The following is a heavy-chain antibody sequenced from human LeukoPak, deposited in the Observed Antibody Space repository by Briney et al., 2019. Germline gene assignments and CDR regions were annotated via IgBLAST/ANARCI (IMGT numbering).Heavy chain of an antibody. CDR2: ISYDGSDK. CDR3: AKARPSMWIDY. D-gene: IGHD5-12*01. Sequence: GGSLRLSCAASGFTFSSYAMYWVRQAPGKGLEWVTVISYDGSDKFYADSVKGRFTISRDSSKNTLYLQMNSLRPEDTAVYYCAKARPSMWIDYWGQGTLVTVSS. V-gene: IGHV3-30*04. J-gene: IGHJ4*02. CDR1: GFTFSSYA.